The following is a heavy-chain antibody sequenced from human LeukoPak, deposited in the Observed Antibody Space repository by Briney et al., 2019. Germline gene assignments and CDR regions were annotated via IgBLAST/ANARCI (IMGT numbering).Heavy chain of an antibody. CDR3: GRAPRIYFDS. V-gene: IGHV4-34*03. CDR1: GGSFSGYY. Sequence: SETLSLTCAVYGGSFSGYYWSWIRQPPGKGLEWIGEIYHSGSTNYNPSLKSRVTISVDTSKNQFSLNLSSVTAADTAVYYCGRAPRIYFDSWGQGALVTVSS. J-gene: IGHJ4*02. D-gene: IGHD2/OR15-2a*01. CDR2: IYHSGST.